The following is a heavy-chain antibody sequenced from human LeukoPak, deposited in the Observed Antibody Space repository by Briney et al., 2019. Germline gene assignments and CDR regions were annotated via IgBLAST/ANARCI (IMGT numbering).Heavy chain of an antibody. CDR2: ISVYNGNT. Sequence: ASVKVSCTASGYTFTSYGITWVRQAPGQGLEWMGWISVYNGNTKYAQKLQGRVSMTTDTSTSTAYMELRNLRYDDTAVYFCARVEELTGYCSSASCHQDGEFDYWGQGTLVTVPS. V-gene: IGHV1-18*01. D-gene: IGHD2-2*01. CDR1: GYTFTSYG. J-gene: IGHJ4*02. CDR3: ARVEELTGYCSSASCHQDGEFDY.